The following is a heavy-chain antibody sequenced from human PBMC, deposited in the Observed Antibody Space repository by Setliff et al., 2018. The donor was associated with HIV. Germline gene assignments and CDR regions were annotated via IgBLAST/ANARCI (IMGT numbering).Heavy chain of an antibody. Sequence: ASVKVSCKASGYTFSGYYMHWVRQAPGQGLEWMGRINPNSGATNYAQKFQGRVTMTRDTSISTAFMEVSGLRSDDTAVYYCAKGQGPVDYWGQGTLVTVSS. CDR1: GYTFSGYY. CDR2: INPNSGAT. V-gene: IGHV1-2*06. CDR3: AKGQGPVDY. J-gene: IGHJ4*02.